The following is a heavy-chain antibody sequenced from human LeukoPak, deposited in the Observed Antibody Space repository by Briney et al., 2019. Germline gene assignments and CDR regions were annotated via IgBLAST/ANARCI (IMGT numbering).Heavy chain of an antibody. V-gene: IGHV4-4*07. J-gene: IGHJ4*02. D-gene: IGHD4-17*01. CDR2: IYTSGST. Sequence: NPSETLSLTCTVPGGSISSYYWSWIRQPAGKGLEWIGRIYTSGSTNYDPSLKSRVTMSVDTSKNQFSLKLSSVTAADTAVYYCARNSLYGDYVDYWGQGTLVTVSS. CDR1: GGSISSYY. CDR3: ARNSLYGDYVDY.